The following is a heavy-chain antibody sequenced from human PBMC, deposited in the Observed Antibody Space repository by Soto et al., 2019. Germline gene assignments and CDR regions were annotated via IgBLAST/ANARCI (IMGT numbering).Heavy chain of an antibody. CDR2: ISGRGDET. CDR3: VKSPRSGYEAPWDF. V-gene: IGHV3-23*01. Sequence: GGSLRLSCAASGFTFSSYGMHWVRQTPGKGLEWVSSISGRGDETYYADSVKGRFTISRDNSKNMLYLQVNSLRADDTAVYYCVKSPRSGYEAPWDFWGQGTQVTVSS. J-gene: IGHJ4*02. CDR1: GFTFSSYG. D-gene: IGHD5-12*01.